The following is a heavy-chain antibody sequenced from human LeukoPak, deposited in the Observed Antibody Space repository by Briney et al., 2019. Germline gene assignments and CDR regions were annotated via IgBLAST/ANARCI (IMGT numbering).Heavy chain of an antibody. Sequence: GGSLRLSCAASGFTFSGSAMHWVRQASGQGLEWVGRIRSKANSYATAYAASVKGRFTISRDDSKNTAFLQMNSLKSEDTAVYCCTRLAGDEYFDISRGPDWGQGTLVTVSS. V-gene: IGHV3-73*01. CDR3: TRLAGDEYFDISRGPD. CDR1: GFTFSGSA. J-gene: IGHJ4*02. D-gene: IGHD3-9*01. CDR2: IRSKANSYAT.